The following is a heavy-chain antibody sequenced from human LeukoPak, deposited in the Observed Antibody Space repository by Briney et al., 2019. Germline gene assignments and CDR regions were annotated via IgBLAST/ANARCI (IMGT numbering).Heavy chain of an antibody. CDR3: ARTNSPGQLRSMDV. J-gene: IGHJ6*03. V-gene: IGHV1-69*13. CDR2: IIPIFGTA. CDR1: GYTFTSYG. Sequence: ASVKVSCKASGYTFTSYGISWVRQAPGQGLEWMGGIIPIFGTANYAQKFQGRVTITADESTSTAYMELSSLRSEDTAIYYCARTNSPGQLRSMDVWGKGTTVTVSS. D-gene: IGHD6-6*01.